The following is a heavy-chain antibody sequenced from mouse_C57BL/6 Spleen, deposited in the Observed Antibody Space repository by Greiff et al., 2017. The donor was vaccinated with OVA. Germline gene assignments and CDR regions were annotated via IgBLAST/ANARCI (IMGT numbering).Heavy chain of an antibody. CDR1: GYTFTSYW. V-gene: IGHV1-64*01. CDR2: IHPNSGST. CDR3: ARDPHYYGSTFDY. Sequence: VQLQQPGAELVKPGASVQLSCKASGYTFTSYWMHWVKQRPGQGLEWIGMIHPNSGSTNYNEKFKSKATLTVDKSSSTAYMQLSSLTSEDSAVYYCARDPHYYGSTFDYWGQGTTLTVSS. D-gene: IGHD1-1*01. J-gene: IGHJ2*01.